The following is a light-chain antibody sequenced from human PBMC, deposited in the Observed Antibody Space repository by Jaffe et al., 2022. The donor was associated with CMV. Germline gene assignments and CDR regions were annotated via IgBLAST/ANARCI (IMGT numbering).Light chain of an antibody. J-gene: IGLJ2*01. Sequence: QSVLTQSPSASGTPGQRVTISCSGSSPNIRETAIHWYQQIPGTAPKLLIFNNDQRPSGVPARFSASKSGTSASLAIRGLQSEDEADYFCAVWDGRLNGPVFGGGTKLTVL. V-gene: IGLV1-44*01. CDR2: NND. CDR3: AVWDGRLNGPV. CDR1: SPNIRETA.